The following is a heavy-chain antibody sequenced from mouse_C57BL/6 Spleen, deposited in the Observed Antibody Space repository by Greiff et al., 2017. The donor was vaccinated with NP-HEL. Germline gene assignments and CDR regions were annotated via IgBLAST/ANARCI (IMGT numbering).Heavy chain of an antibody. D-gene: IGHD2-12*01. CDR1: GYTFTSYW. CDR2: IYPSNGGP. CDR3: AREGYYNWFAY. J-gene: IGHJ3*01. V-gene: IGHV1-53*01. Sequence: QVQLQQPGTELVKPGASVKLSCKASGYTFTSYWMHWVKQRPGQGLEWIGNIYPSNGGPNYNEKFKSKATLTVDKSSSTAYMQLSSLTSEDSAVYYCAREGYYNWFAYWGQGTLVTVSA.